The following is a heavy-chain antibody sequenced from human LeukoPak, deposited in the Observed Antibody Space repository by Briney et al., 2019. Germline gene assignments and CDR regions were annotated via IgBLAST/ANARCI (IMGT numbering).Heavy chain of an antibody. CDR1: GYTFASYY. V-gene: IGHV1-46*01. CDR2: INPSGGST. D-gene: IGHD6-19*01. J-gene: IGHJ6*02. Sequence: ASVNVSCKASGYTFASYYMHWVRQAPGQGLEWMGIINPSGGSTSYAQKFQDRVTMTRDTSTSTVYMELSSLRSEDTAVYYCARGSAVAGMDVWGQGTTVTVSS. CDR3: ARGSAVAGMDV.